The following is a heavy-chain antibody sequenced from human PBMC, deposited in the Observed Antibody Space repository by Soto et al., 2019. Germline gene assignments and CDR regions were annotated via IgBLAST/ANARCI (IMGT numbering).Heavy chain of an antibody. J-gene: IGHJ4*02. D-gene: IGHD6-6*01. CDR2: IYWDDDK. Sequence: SGPTLVNPTQTLTLTCTFSGFSLRTSDVGVGWIRQPPGKALEWLAIIYWDDDKRYSPSLKSRLTITKDTSKNQVVLTVTNMDTVDTAKYYCAHSKYSRSSFDYWGQGTLVTVSS. V-gene: IGHV2-5*02. CDR3: AHSKYSRSSFDY. CDR1: GFSLRTSDVG.